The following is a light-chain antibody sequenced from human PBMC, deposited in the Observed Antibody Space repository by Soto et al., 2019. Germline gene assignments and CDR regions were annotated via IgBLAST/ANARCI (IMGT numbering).Light chain of an antibody. CDR2: GTS. J-gene: IGKJ1*01. CDR1: QLLGTKF. CDR3: QQYSNSLPWT. Sequence: EIVLTQSPDTLSLSPGELATLSCRASQLLGTKFLAWYQQKAGQAPRLLIYGTSTRATGIPDRFSGSGSGTDFTLPIIRLEPEDFAVYFCQQYSNSLPWTFGPGTKVEIK. V-gene: IGKV3-20*01.